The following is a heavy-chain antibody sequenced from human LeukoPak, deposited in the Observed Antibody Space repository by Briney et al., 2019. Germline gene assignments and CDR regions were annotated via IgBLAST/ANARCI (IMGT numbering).Heavy chain of an antibody. Sequence: SETLSLTRTVSGGSISSSSYYWGWIRQPPGKGLEWIGSIYYSGSTYYNPSLKSRVTISVDTSKNQFSLKLSSVTAADTAVYYCARVVEWLVLDYYYYMDVWGKGTTVTVSS. V-gene: IGHV4-39*07. D-gene: IGHD6-19*01. CDR3: ARVVEWLVLDYYYYMDV. J-gene: IGHJ6*03. CDR2: IYYSGST. CDR1: GGSISSSSYY.